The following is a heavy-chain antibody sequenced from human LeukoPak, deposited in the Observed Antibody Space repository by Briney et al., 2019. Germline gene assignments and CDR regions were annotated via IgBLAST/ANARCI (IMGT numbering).Heavy chain of an antibody. CDR2: ISYDGSNK. CDR1: GFTFSSYA. Sequence: GGSLRLSCAASGFTFSSYAMSWVRQAPGKGLEWVAVISYDGSNKYYADSVKGRFTISRDNSKNTLYLQMNSLRAEDTAVYYCAKAKYYYDSSGYSSHWGQGTLVTVSS. D-gene: IGHD3-22*01. J-gene: IGHJ4*02. V-gene: IGHV3-30*18. CDR3: AKAKYYYDSSGYSSH.